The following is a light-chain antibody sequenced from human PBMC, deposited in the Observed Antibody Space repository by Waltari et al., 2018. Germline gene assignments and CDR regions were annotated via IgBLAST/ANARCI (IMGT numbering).Light chain of an antibody. CDR3: HQYEADSPWT. CDR2: ATA. CDR1: QSINGW. V-gene: IGKV1-5*03. Sequence: DIEMTQSPSTLSAFVGDRVTITCRASQSINGWLAWYQQQPGKAPKLLIYATASLESGVPSRFSGSASGTEFTLTISSLQPDDFATYYCHQYEADSPWTFGQGTRVEIK. J-gene: IGKJ1*01.